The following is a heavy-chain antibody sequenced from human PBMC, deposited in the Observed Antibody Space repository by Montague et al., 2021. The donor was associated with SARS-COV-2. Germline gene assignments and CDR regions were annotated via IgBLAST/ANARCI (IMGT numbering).Heavy chain of an antibody. CDR3: ARDGVAAPGTFDY. Sequence: SEILSLTCTVSGDSISYFYWSWIRQPAGKGLEWIGRVSDSGSTNYNPSLNSRVTMSVDTSKKQFSLRLSPVTAADTAVYYCARDGVAAPGTFDYWGQGTLVTVSS. V-gene: IGHV4-4*07. D-gene: IGHD6-13*01. CDR1: GDSISYFY. CDR2: VSDSGST. J-gene: IGHJ4*02.